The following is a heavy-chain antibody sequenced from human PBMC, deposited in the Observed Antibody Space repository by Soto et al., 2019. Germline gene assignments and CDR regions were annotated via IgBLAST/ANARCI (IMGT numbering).Heavy chain of an antibody. CDR3: AISFSGTFDF. V-gene: IGHV3-7*03. CDR2: INQDGSEK. CDR1: GFTISDSW. D-gene: IGHD3-16*02. Sequence: GGSLRLSCAASGFTISDSWMAWVRQASGKGLEWVANINQDGSEKYYVDSVKGRFTISRDNARNSLVLQMNSLRVEDTAVYYCAISFSGTFDFWGQGILLTVSS. J-gene: IGHJ4*02.